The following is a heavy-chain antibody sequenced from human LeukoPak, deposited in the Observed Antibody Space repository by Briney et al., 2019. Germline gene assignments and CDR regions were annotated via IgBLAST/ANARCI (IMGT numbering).Heavy chain of an antibody. J-gene: IGHJ5*02. V-gene: IGHV1-3*01. CDR3: ARDASGTYYYDSSGYMSRSWFDP. CDR2: INAGNGNT. D-gene: IGHD3-22*01. CDR1: GYTFTSYA. Sequence: ASVKVSCKASGYTFTSYAMHWVRQAPGQRLEWMGWINAGNGNTKYSQKFQGRVTITADESTSTAYMELSSLRSEDTAVYYCARDASGTYYYDSSGYMSRSWFDPWGQGTLVTVSS.